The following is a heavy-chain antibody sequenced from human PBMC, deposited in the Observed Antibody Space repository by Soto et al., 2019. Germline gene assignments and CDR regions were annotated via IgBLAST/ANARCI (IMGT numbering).Heavy chain of an antibody. Sequence: EVQLLESGGGLVQPGGSPRLSCAASGFTFSSYAMTWVRQAPGKGLEWVSGISGSDDTTFYADSVKGRFTISRDNSKRTLYLQMNSLRADDTAVYFCIRGFAPLDYWGQGTLVTVSS. CDR1: GFTFSSYA. V-gene: IGHV3-23*01. D-gene: IGHD3-10*01. CDR2: ISGSDDTT. J-gene: IGHJ4*02. CDR3: IRGFAPLDY.